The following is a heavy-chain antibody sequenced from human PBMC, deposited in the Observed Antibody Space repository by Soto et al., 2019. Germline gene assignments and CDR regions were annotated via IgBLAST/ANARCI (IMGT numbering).Heavy chain of an antibody. CDR1: GGSISSGDYY. V-gene: IGHV4-30-4*01. CDR3: ARHLRFGEFF. D-gene: IGHD3-10*01. Sequence: SETLSLTCTVSGGSISSGDYYWSWIRQPPGKGLEWIGYIYYSGSTYYNPSLKSRVTISVDTSKNQFSLKLSFVTAADTAVYYCARHLRFGEFFWGQGTLVTVSS. J-gene: IGHJ4*02. CDR2: IYYSGST.